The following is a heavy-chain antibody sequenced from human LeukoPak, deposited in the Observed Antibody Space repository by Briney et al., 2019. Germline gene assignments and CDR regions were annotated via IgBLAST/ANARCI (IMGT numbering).Heavy chain of an antibody. D-gene: IGHD2-2*02. Sequence: ASVKVSCKASGYTFTGYYMHWVRQAPGQGLEWMGWINPNSGGTNYAQKFQGRVTVTRDTSISTAYMELSRLRSDDTAVYYCAREGPNIVVVPAAIYYWGQGTLVTVSS. CDR2: INPNSGGT. V-gene: IGHV1-2*02. CDR1: GYTFTGYY. J-gene: IGHJ4*02. CDR3: AREGPNIVVVPAAIYY.